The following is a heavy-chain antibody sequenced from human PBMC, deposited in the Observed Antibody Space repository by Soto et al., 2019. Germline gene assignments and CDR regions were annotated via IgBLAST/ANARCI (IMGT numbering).Heavy chain of an antibody. D-gene: IGHD2-2*03. CDR2: IRSTAYGGTT. V-gene: IGHV3-49*04. Sequence: GGSLRLSCNCSGFRFSEHAMTWVRQAPGKGLEWVGFIRSTAYGGTTDYAASVRGRFTISRDDSESIAYLQMDSLKTEDSGVYYCSRGSFGYYGPWGPGTLVTVSS. J-gene: IGHJ5*02. CDR1: GFRFSEHA. CDR3: SRGSFGYYGP.